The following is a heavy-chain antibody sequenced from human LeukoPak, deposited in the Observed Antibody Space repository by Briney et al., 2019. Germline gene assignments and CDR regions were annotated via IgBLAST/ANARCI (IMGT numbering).Heavy chain of an antibody. CDR1: GGSISSSSYY. J-gene: IGHJ4*02. Sequence: SETLSLTCTVSGGSISSSSYYWGWIRQPPGKGLEWIGSIYYSGSTYYNPSLKSRVTISVDTSKNQFSLKLSSVTAADTAVYYCARHVPAIVVVTAILGYHDYWGQGILVTVSS. V-gene: IGHV4-39*01. CDR2: IYYSGST. CDR3: ARHVPAIVVVTAILGYHDY. D-gene: IGHD2-21*02.